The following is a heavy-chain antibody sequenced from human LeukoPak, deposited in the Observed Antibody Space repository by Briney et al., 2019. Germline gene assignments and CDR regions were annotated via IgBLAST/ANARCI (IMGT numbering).Heavy chain of an antibody. CDR1: GGTFSSYA. J-gene: IGHJ6*02. CDR3: ATPYCTSGVCSWDTNGMDV. CDR2: IIPILGIA. V-gene: IGHV1-69*04. D-gene: IGHD2-8*01. Sequence: SVKVSCKASGGTFSSYAISWVRQAPGQGLEWMGRIIPILGIANYAQKFQGRVTITADKSTSTAYMELSSLRSEDTAVYYCATPYCTSGVCSWDTNGMDVWGQGTLVAVSS.